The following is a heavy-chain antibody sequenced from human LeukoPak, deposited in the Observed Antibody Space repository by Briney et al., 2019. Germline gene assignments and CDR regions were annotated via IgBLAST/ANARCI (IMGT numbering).Heavy chain of an antibody. V-gene: IGHV1-2*02. CDR2: INPNSGGI. CDR1: GYTFTGYY. Sequence: GASVKVSCKASGYTFTGYYMHWVRQAPGQGLEWMGWINPNSGGINYAQKFQGRVTMTRDTSISTAYMELSRLRSDDTAVYYCARDPVAGTFGAFDIWGQGTMVTVSS. CDR3: ARDPVAGTFGAFDI. D-gene: IGHD6-19*01. J-gene: IGHJ3*02.